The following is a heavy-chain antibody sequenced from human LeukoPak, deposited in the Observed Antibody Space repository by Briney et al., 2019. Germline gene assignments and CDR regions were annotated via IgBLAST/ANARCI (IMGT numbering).Heavy chain of an antibody. Sequence: GGSLRLSCAASGFTFSSYSMNWVRQAPGKGLEWVSYISSSSSTIYYADSVKGRFTISRDNAKNSLYLQMNSLKTEDTAVYYCTTDPTTVTTWEPPLSPWVFDLWGRGTLVTVSS. V-gene: IGHV3-48*04. CDR1: GFTFSSYS. J-gene: IGHJ2*01. CDR3: TTDPTTVTTWEPPLSPWVFDL. CDR2: ISSSSSTI. D-gene: IGHD4-17*01.